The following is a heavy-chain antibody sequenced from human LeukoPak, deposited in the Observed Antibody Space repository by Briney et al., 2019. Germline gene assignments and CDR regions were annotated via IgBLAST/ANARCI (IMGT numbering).Heavy chain of an antibody. V-gene: IGHV3-23*01. Sequence: GGSLRLSCAASGFTLSSYAMSWVRQAPGKGLEWVSAFSGSGGSTFCADSVKGRFTSAGDNSKNTLYLKMNSLRAEDTAVYYCAPSYCGGDCSSYYFDYWGQGTLVTVSS. CDR2: FSGSGGST. CDR1: GFTLSSYA. CDR3: APSYCGGDCSSYYFDY. D-gene: IGHD2-21*02. J-gene: IGHJ4*02.